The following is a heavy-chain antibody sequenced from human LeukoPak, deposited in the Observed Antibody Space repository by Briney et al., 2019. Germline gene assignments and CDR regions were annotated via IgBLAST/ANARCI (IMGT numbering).Heavy chain of an antibody. Sequence: GGYLLLSCAVSGFTFSDYEMNWVRQAPGQGREGVAYIINGGSIIYYGDSVKGRFTISRDNAKNSLHLQMNSLRAEDTAVYYCARQRIAVTVGGDFDYWGQGTLVTVSS. CDR3: ARQRIAVTVGGDFDY. CDR1: GFTFSDYE. J-gene: IGHJ4*02. D-gene: IGHD6-19*01. V-gene: IGHV3-48*03. CDR2: IINGGSII.